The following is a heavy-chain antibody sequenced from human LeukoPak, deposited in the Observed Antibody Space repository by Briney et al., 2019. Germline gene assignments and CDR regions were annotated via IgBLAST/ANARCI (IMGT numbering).Heavy chain of an antibody. V-gene: IGHV3-53*01. J-gene: IGHJ4*02. CDR2: IYSGGST. CDR1: GFTVSSNY. Sequence: GGSLRLSCAASGFTVSSNYMSWVRQAPGKGLEWVSVIYSGGSTYYADSVKGRFTISRDNSKNTLYLQMNSLRAEDTAVYYCARVAKYCSGGSCYPYYFDYWGQGTLVTVSS. D-gene: IGHD2-15*01. CDR3: ARVAKYCSGGSCYPYYFDY.